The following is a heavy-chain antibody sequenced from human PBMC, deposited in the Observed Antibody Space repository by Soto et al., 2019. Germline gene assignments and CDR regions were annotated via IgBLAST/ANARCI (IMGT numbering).Heavy chain of an antibody. CDR3: AKDFDVVVVLSATRGLDV. CDR1: GFTFSNYG. Sequence: QVQLVESGGGMIQPGRSLRPSCVASGFTFSNYGMHWVRQAPGKGLEWVAGISYDGGRAEYVDSVKGRFTLSRDNSKNALSLQMISLRPDETGVYYCAKDFDVVVVLSATRGLDVWGQGTTVTVSS. V-gene: IGHV3-30*18. CDR2: ISYDGGRA. J-gene: IGHJ6*02. D-gene: IGHD2-15*01.